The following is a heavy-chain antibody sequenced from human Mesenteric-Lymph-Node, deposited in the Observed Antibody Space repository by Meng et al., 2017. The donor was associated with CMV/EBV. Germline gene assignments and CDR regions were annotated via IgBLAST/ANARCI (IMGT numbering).Heavy chain of an antibody. CDR2: ISSSGSPI. CDR1: GFTFSGYE. Sequence: GESLKISCAASGFTFSGYEMIWVRQAPGKGLEWVSYISSSGSPIYYADSVKGRFTISRDNARESLYLQMNSLRAEDTAVYYCARDRANMNDGYGFDIWGQGTMVTVSS. V-gene: IGHV3-48*03. D-gene: IGHD1-1*01. CDR3: ARDRANMNDGYGFDI. J-gene: IGHJ3*02.